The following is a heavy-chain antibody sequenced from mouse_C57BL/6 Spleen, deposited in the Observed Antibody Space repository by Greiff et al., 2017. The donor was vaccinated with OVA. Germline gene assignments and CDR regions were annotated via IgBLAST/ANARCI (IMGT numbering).Heavy chain of an antibody. CDR3: AKKGDYDWDYYAMDY. Sequence: QVQLQQSGPGLVQPSQSLSITCTVSGFSLTSYGVHWVRQSPGKGLEWLGVIWRGGSTDYNAAFMSRLSITKDNSKSQVFFKMNSLQADDTAIYYCAKKGDYDWDYYAMDYWGQGTSVTVSS. D-gene: IGHD2-4*01. V-gene: IGHV2-5*01. CDR1: GFSLTSYG. J-gene: IGHJ4*01. CDR2: IWRGGST.